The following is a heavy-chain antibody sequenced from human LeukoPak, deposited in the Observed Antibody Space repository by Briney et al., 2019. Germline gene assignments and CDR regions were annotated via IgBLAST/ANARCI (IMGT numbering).Heavy chain of an antibody. CDR3: AKGGPDFWSGYYPAYYFDY. CDR2: ISGSGGST. J-gene: IGHJ4*02. CDR1: GFTFSSYA. D-gene: IGHD3-3*01. Sequence: GGSLRLSCAASGFTFSSYAMSWVRQAPGKGLEWVSAISGSGGSTYYADSVKGRFTISRDNSKNTLYLQMNSLRAEDTAVYYCAKGGPDFWSGYYPAYYFDYWGQGTLVTVSS. V-gene: IGHV3-23*01.